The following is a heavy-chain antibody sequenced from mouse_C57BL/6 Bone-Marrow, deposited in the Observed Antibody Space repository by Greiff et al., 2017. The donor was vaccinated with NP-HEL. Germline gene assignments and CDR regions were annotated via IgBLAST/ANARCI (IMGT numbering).Heavy chain of an antibody. V-gene: IGHV1-26*01. CDR3: ARDDYEDYYAMDY. Sequence: EVQLQQSGPELVKPGASVKISCKASGYTFTDYYMNWVKQSHGKSLEWIGDINPNNGGTSYNQKLKGKATLTVDKSSSTAYMELRSLTSEDSAVYYCARDDYEDYYAMDYWGQGTSVTVSS. D-gene: IGHD2-4*01. J-gene: IGHJ4*01. CDR1: GYTFTDYY. CDR2: INPNNGGT.